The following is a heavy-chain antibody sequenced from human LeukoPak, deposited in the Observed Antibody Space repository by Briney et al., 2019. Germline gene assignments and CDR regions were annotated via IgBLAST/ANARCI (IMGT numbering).Heavy chain of an antibody. CDR2: IYSGGST. V-gene: IGHV3-53*01. D-gene: IGHD4-17*01. J-gene: IGHJ6*02. CDR1: GFTVSSNY. CDR3: TRAQMTSVSIHYYYYGMDV. Sequence: QPGRSLRLSCAASGFTVSSNYMSWVRQAPGKGLEWVSVIYSGGSTYYADSVKGRFTISRDNSKNTLYLQMNSLRAEDTAVYFCTRAQMTSVSIHYYYYGMDVWGQGTTVTVSS.